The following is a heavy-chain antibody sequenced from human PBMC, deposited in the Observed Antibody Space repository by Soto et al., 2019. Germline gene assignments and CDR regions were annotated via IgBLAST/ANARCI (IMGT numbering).Heavy chain of an antibody. CDR1: GFTFSSYA. J-gene: IGHJ4*02. V-gene: IGHV3-30-3*01. Sequence: GGSLRLSCAASGFTFSSYAMHWVRQAPGKGLEWVAVISYDGSNKYYADSVKGRFTISRDNSKNTLYLQMNSLRAEDTAVYYCATHDYGGNPKPGYWGQGTLVTVSS. CDR3: ATHDYGGNPKPGY. CDR2: ISYDGSNK. D-gene: IGHD4-17*01.